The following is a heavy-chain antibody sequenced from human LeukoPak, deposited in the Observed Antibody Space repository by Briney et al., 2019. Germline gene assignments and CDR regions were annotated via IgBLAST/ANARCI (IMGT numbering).Heavy chain of an antibody. CDR1: GGSISSYY. D-gene: IGHD3-22*01. V-gene: IGHV4-59*01. CDR2: IYYSGST. CDR3: ARDLRPMIGALDI. J-gene: IGHJ3*02. Sequence: SETLSLTCTVSGGSISSYYWSWIRQPPGKGLEWIGYIYYSGSTNYNPSLKSRVTISVDTSKNQFSLKLSSVTAADTAVYYCARDLRPMIGALDIWGQGTMVTVSS.